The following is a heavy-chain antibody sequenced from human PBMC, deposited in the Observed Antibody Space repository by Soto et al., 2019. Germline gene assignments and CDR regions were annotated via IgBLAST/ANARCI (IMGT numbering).Heavy chain of an antibody. CDR2: TYYRSKWYN. J-gene: IGHJ6*02. D-gene: IGHD3-10*01. V-gene: IGHV6-1*01. CDR3: ARDTLWFGELYGMDV. Sequence: PSQALSLTCVISGYSVSSDSAAWKLIRQSPSRGLEWLGRTYYRSKWYNDYAVSVKSRITINPDTSKNQFSLQLNSVTPEDTAVYYCARDTLWFGELYGMDVWGQGTTVTVSS. CDR1: GYSVSSDSAA.